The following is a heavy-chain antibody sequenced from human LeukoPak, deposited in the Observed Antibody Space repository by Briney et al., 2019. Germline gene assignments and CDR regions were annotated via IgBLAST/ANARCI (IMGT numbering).Heavy chain of an antibody. J-gene: IGHJ4*02. V-gene: IGHV1-18*01. D-gene: IGHD5-12*01. CDR2: ISGYNGNT. CDR3: ARDLETIVATTSYFDY. CDR1: GYTFTSYG. Sequence: ASVKVSCKASGYTFTSYGISWVRQAPGQGLEWMGWISGYNGNTKYAQKVQGRVTMTTDTSTSTAYMELRSLRSDDTAVYYCARDLETIVATTSYFDYWGQGTLVTVSS.